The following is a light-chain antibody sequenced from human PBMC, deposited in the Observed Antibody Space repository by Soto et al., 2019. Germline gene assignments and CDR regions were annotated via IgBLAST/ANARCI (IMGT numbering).Light chain of an antibody. J-gene: IGLJ1*01. CDR2: GNN. CDR1: SSNIGAGYE. V-gene: IGLV1-40*01. Sequence: QSALTQPPSVSGAPGQRVTISCTGSSSNIGAGYEVHWYRQLPGTAPKLLIYGNNNRPSGVPDRFSGSKSATSASLAITGLQAEDEADYYCQSYDSSLSALYVFGTGTKLTVL. CDR3: QSYDSSLSALYV.